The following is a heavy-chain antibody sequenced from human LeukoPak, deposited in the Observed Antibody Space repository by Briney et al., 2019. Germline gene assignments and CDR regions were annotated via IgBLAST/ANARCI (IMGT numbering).Heavy chain of an antibody. Sequence: SETLSLTCTVSGGSISSSSYYWGWIRQPPGKGLELIGSIYYSGITYYNPSLKIRVTISVDTSKNLFSLKLSSVTAADTAVYYCARSPYYSYYMDVWGKGTTVTISS. J-gene: IGHJ6*03. V-gene: IGHV4-39*07. CDR1: GGSISSSSYY. CDR2: IYYSGIT. CDR3: ARSPYYSYYMDV.